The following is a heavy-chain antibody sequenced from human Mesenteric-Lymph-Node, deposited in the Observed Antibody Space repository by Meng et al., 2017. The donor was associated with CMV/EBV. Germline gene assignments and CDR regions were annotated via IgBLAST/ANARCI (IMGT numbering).Heavy chain of an antibody. CDR1: GYTFNNYY. V-gene: IGHV1-46*02. Sequence: SGYTFNNYYVHWLRQAPGQGLEYMGIHNPGGGSTNYAEKFQGRVTMTRDTSTSRVYMELNSLRSEDTAGDYCAREPVPAAVQGWFDPWGQGTLVTVSS. D-gene: IGHD2-2*01. CDR3: AREPVPAAVQGWFDP. J-gene: IGHJ5*02. CDR2: HNPGGGST.